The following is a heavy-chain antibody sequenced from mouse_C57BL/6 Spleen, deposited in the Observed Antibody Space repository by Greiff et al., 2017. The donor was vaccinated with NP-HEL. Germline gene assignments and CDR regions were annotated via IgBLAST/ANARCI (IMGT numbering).Heavy chain of an antibody. CDR2: IDPNSGGT. CDR1: GYTFTSYW. V-gene: IGHV1-72*01. D-gene: IGHD2-1*01. CDR3: ARSRYYGNHEYFDV. Sequence: VQLQQPGAALVPPLSSFPLSCPSSGYTFTSYWMHWVKQRPGRGLEWIGRIDPNSGGTKYNEKFKSKATLTVDKPSSTAYMQLSSLTSEDSAVYYCARSRYYGNHEYFDVWGTGTTVTVSS. J-gene: IGHJ1*03.